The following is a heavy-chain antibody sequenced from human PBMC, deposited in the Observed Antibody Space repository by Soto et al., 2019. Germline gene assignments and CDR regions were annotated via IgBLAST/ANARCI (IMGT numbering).Heavy chain of an antibody. CDR3: TRTPLHETDTPMDAYFDC. Sequence: QVQLVQSGAEVKKPGSSVKVSCTASGGTFSSDAISWVRQAPGQGLEWVGGIIPFIGTPKYAQTLQGRVTISTDDSASSGCAELHMLRPGDSAMCYCTRTPLHETDTPMDAYFDCLGQGTRVTVSS. D-gene: IGHD5-18*01. CDR2: IIPFIGTP. CDR1: GGTFSSDA. V-gene: IGHV1-69*01. J-gene: IGHJ4*02.